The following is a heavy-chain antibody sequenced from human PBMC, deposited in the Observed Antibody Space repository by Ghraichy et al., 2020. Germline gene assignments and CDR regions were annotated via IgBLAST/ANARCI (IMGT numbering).Heavy chain of an antibody. Sequence: SQTLSLTCAVYGGSFSGYYWSWIRQPPGKGLEWIGEINHSGSTNYNPSLKSRVTISVDTSKNQFSLKLSSVTAADTAVYYCASTGYWSEYYYYYGMDVWGQGTTVTVSS. CDR1: GGSFSGYY. D-gene: IGHD3-9*01. J-gene: IGHJ6*02. CDR2: INHSGST. V-gene: IGHV4-34*01. CDR3: ASTGYWSEYYYYYGMDV.